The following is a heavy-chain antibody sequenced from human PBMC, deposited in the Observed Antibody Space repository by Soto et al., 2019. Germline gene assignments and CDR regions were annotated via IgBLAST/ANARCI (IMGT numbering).Heavy chain of an antibody. CDR3: ARDLSGSGSYYTVWFDP. Sequence: ASVKVSCKASGYTFTSYGISWVRQAPGQGLEWMEWISAYNGNTNYAQKLQGRVTMTTDTSTSTAYMELRSLRSDDTAVYYCARDLSGSGSYYTVWFDPWGQGTLVTVSS. CDR1: GYTFTSYG. J-gene: IGHJ5*02. CDR2: ISAYNGNT. D-gene: IGHD3-10*01. V-gene: IGHV1-18*04.